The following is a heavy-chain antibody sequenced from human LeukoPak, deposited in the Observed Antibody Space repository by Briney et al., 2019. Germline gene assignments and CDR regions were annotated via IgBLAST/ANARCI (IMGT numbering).Heavy chain of an antibody. D-gene: IGHD5/OR15-5a*01. CDR2: INSGGSST. CDR3: ARGMSRGYFEY. J-gene: IGHJ4*02. Sequence: GGSLRVSCAASGFIFSSYWMHWVRQAPGKGLVWVSRINSGGSSTSYADSVKGRSTISRDNSKNTLYLQMNSLRAEDTAVYYCARGMSRGYFEYWGQGTLVSVSS. V-gene: IGHV3-74*01. CDR1: GFIFSSYW.